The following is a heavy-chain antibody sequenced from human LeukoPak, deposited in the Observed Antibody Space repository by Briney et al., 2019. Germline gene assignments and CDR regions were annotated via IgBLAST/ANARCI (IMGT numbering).Heavy chain of an antibody. D-gene: IGHD3-10*01. V-gene: IGHV4-59*08. CDR3: ARHFRGVVSAQLEY. CDR1: GDSISNYY. CDR2: IHYSGNS. J-gene: IGHJ4*02. Sequence: SETLSLTCTVSGDSISNYYWSWIRQPPGKGLEWIGYIHYSGNSDYNPSLKSRVTILIDTSKNQFSLILSSVTAADTAVYYCARHFRGVVSAQLEYWGQGTRVTVSS.